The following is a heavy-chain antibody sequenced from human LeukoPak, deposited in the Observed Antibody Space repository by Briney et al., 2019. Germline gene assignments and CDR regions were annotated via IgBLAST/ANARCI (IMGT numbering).Heavy chain of an antibody. CDR3: ASPPVHYYDSSGYYDAFDI. V-gene: IGHV1-2*06. Sequence: ASVKVSCKASGYTFTGYYMHWVRQAPGQGLEWMGRINPNSGGTNYAQKIQGRVTMTRDTSISTAYMELSRLRSDDTAVYYCASPPVHYYDSSGYYDAFDIWGQGTMVTVSS. D-gene: IGHD3-22*01. J-gene: IGHJ3*02. CDR1: GYTFTGYY. CDR2: INPNSGGT.